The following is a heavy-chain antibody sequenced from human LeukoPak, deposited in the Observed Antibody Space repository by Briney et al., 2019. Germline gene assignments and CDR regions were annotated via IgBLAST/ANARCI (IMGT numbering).Heavy chain of an antibody. CDR2: INPDTGDK. J-gene: IGHJ4*02. D-gene: IGHD2-21*02. CDR1: GYTFTNYH. V-gene: IGHV1-8*03. Sequence: ASVKVSCTASGYTFTNYHINWVRQASGQGLEWMTWINPDTGDKGYARKFQDRVTITTDTSISTAYMELSSLSSEDTAVYFCARTSSMTASGYDYWGQGTLVSVSS. CDR3: ARTSSMTASGYDY.